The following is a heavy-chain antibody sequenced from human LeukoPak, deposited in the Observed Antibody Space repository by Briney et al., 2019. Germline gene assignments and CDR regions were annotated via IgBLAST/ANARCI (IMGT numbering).Heavy chain of an antibody. CDR1: GGSISSSSYY. J-gene: IGHJ4*02. CDR3: AREILNYYGSGSYLLD. D-gene: IGHD3-10*01. CDR2: IYTSGST. Sequence: PSETLSLTCTVSGGSISSSSYYWGWIRQPAGKGLEWIGRIYTSGSTNYNPSLKSRVTISVDTSKNQFSLKLSSVTAADTAVYYCAREILNYYGSGSYLLDWGQGTLVTVSS. V-gene: IGHV4-61*02.